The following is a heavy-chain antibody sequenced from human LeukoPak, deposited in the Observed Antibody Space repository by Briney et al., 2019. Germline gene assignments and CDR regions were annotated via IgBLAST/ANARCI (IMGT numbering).Heavy chain of an antibody. Sequence: ASVKVSCKASGGTFSSYAISWVRQAPGQGLEWVGGIIPIFGTANYAQKFQGRVTITTDESTSTAYMELSSLRSEDTAVYYCARVVSVLLWFGELLDDAFDIWGQGTMVTVSS. J-gene: IGHJ3*02. D-gene: IGHD3-10*01. V-gene: IGHV1-69*05. CDR2: IIPIFGTA. CDR3: ARVVSVLLWFGELLDDAFDI. CDR1: GGTFSSYA.